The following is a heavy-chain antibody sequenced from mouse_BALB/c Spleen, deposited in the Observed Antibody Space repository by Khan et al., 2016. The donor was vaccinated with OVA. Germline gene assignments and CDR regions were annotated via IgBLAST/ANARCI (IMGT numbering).Heavy chain of an antibody. Sequence: EVQLVESGPGLVKPSQSLSLTCTVTGYSITSDYAWNWIRQFPGNKLEWMGFISYSGNNNYNPSLKSRISITRDTSKNQFFLQLNSVTTEDTARYSCTKVYGGDFDYWGQGTTLTVSS. CDR3: TKVYGGDFDY. CDR2: ISYSGNN. D-gene: IGHD1-1*01. CDR1: GYSITSDYA. V-gene: IGHV3-2*02. J-gene: IGHJ2*01.